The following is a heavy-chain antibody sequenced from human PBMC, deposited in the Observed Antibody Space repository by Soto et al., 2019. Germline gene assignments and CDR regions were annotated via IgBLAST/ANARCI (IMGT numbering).Heavy chain of an antibody. CDR1: GFTFSSYA. CDR2: ISGSGGST. D-gene: IGHD3-10*01. J-gene: IGHJ4*02. Sequence: GGSLRLSCAASGFTFSSYAMSWVRQAPGKGLEWVSAISGSGGSTYYADSVKGRFTISRDNSKNTLYLQMNSLRAEDTAVYYCAPSMVRGVITPPIVDYWGQGTLVTVSS. CDR3: APSMVRGVITPPIVDY. V-gene: IGHV3-23*01.